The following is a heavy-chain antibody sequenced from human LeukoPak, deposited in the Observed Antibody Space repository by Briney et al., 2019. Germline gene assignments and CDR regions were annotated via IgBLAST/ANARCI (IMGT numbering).Heavy chain of an antibody. CDR3: ARGYSYGQDY. V-gene: IGHV1-18*01. J-gene: IGHJ4*02. CDR1: GYSFILYG. CDR2: ISTSTGDT. D-gene: IGHD5-18*01. Sequence: GASVKVSCKTSGYSFILYGISWVRQAPGQGPEWMGWISTSTGDTKYTQKFQGRVTLTTDTSTSTAYMELSSLRSDDTAVYYCARGYSYGQDYWGQGTLVTVSS.